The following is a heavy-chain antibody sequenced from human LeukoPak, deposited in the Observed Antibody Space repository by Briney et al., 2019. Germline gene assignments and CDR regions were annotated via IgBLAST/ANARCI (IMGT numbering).Heavy chain of an antibody. D-gene: IGHD2/OR15-2a*01. CDR1: GYSFPNYW. Sequence: GESLKISCKGSGYSFPNYWIGWVCQLPGKGLEWMGNIHPGGSDTRYSPSFQGQVTISADKSINTAYLQWGSVEASDTAMYYCATHLSNTDNYWGQGTLVTVSS. CDR3: ATHLSNTDNY. CDR2: IHPGGSDT. V-gene: IGHV5-51*01. J-gene: IGHJ4*02.